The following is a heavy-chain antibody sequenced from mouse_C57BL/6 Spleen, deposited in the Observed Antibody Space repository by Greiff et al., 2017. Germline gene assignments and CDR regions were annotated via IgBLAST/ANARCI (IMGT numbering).Heavy chain of an antibody. D-gene: IGHD1-1*01. V-gene: IGHV1-15*01. CDR1: GYTFTDYE. J-gene: IGHJ2*01. CDR2: IDPETGGT. Sequence: VHLVESGAELVRPGASVTLSCKASGYTFTDYEMHWVKQTPVHGLEWIGAIDPETGGTAYNQKFKGKVILTADKSSSTAYMELRSLTSEDSAVYYCTRWGSGYYFDYWGQGTTLTVSS. CDR3: TRWGSGYYFDY.